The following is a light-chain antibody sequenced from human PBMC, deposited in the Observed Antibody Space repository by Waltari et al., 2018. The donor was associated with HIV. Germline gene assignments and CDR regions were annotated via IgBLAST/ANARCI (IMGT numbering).Light chain of an antibody. CDR1: TFQKNY. CDR3: YSTESSGTHRV. Sequence: SYELTQPPSVSVSQGKTARIPAPGKTFQKNYAICNQQKSGQAPVLVIYEDIRRPSGIPERFSGSSSGTMAILTISGAQVEDEADYYCYSTESSGTHRVFGGGTKLTVL. V-gene: IGLV3-10*01. J-gene: IGLJ3*02. CDR2: EDI.